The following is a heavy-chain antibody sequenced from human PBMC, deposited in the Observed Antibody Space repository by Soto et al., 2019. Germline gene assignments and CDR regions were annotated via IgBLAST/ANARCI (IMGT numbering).Heavy chain of an antibody. CDR1: GASISSGSYY. Sequence: SETLSLTCAVSGASISSGSYYWSWIRQPPGKGLEWIGYIYYSGSTNYNPSLKSRVTISVDTSKNQFPLKLSSVTAADTAVYYCARFGGYFDYWGQGTLVTVSS. D-gene: IGHD2-15*01. V-gene: IGHV4-61*01. J-gene: IGHJ4*02. CDR2: IYYSGST. CDR3: ARFGGYFDY.